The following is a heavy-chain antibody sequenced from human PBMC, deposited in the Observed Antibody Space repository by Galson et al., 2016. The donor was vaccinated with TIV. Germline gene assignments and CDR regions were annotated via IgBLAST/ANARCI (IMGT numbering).Heavy chain of an antibody. CDR1: GFSLTTSGLC. Sequence: PALVKPTQPLTLPCTFSGFSLTTSGLCLSWIRQPPGKALEWLERIDWGYGEHYSSSRKTRLTISKDTSKNQVVLTLANVDPADTATYYCARTRGGTAGGADYWGQGTLVTVSS. V-gene: IGHV2-70*11. J-gene: IGHJ4*02. CDR3: ARTRGGTAGGADY. CDR2: IDWGYGE. D-gene: IGHD2-15*01.